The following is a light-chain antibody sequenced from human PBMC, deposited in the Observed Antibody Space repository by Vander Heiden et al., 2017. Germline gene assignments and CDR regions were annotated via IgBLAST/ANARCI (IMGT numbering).Light chain of an antibody. J-gene: IGLJ2*01. CDR2: GKN. V-gene: IGLV3-19*01. Sequence: VSVALGQTVRITCQGDSLRSYYASWYQQKQGQAPVLVIYGKNNRPSGIPDRFSGSSSGNTASLTITGAQAEDEADYYCNSLDSSGNHLGVFGGGTKLTVL. CDR3: NSLDSSGNHLGV. CDR1: SLRSYY.